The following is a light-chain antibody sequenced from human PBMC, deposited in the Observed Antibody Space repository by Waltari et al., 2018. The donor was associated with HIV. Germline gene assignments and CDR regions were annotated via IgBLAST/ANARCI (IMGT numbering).Light chain of an antibody. Sequence: QSVLTQPLSASGTPGQRVTISCSGSSSNIGSNTVNWYQQLPGTAPKLLIYSNYHRPSGVPDRFSGSKSGTSSSLAISGLQSEDEADYYCATWDDSLNGRVFGGGTKLTVL. CDR2: SNY. J-gene: IGLJ3*02. CDR3: ATWDDSLNGRV. CDR1: SSNIGSNT. V-gene: IGLV1-44*01.